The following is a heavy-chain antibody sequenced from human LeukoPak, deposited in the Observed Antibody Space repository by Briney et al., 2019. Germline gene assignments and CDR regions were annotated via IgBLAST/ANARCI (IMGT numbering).Heavy chain of an antibody. Sequence: GGSLRLSCVASGFTFSTYAMHWVRQAPGKGLEWVAVISYDGNNQDYPDSVKGRFTISRDNAKNTLYLQVNSLRAEDTAVYYCARVPGDYWGQGTLVTVSS. J-gene: IGHJ4*02. CDR3: ARVPGDY. CDR2: ISYDGNNQ. CDR1: GFTFSTYA. V-gene: IGHV3-30-3*01.